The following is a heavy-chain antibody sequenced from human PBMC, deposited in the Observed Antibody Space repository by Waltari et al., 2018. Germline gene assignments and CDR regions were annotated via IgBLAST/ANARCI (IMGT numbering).Heavy chain of an antibody. CDR2: IYPGDPEP. D-gene: IGHD3-10*01. J-gene: IGHJ3*02. CDR1: GYSFTSYW. Sequence: EVQLVQSGAEVKKPGESLKISCKGSGYSFTSYWIGWVRQMPGKGLEWMGIIYPGDPEPRYSLSFQGQVTSSADKSIITAYLQWSSLKASDTAMYYCARRFGGGSGSYQGRAFDIWGQGTMVTVSS. V-gene: IGHV5-51*01. CDR3: ARRFGGGSGSYQGRAFDI.